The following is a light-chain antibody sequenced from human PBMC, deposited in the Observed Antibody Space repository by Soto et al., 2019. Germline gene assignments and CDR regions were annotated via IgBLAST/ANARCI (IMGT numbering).Light chain of an antibody. V-gene: IGKV3-11*01. CDR1: QSISSY. J-gene: IGKJ4*02. CDR3: QQRGYSPLT. CDR2: DAS. Sequence: EIVLTQSPATLSLSPGERATLSCRASQSISSYLSSYQQKTGQAHPLLSYDASNRATGIPARFSGSRSGTDITLTISSQEPEDFAMYYCQQRGYSPLTFGGGTKVEIK.